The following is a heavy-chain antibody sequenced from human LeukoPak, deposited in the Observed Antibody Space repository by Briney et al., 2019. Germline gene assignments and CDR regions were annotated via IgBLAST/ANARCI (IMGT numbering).Heavy chain of an antibody. J-gene: IGHJ4*02. CDR2: INPNSGGT. V-gene: IGHV1-2*02. Sequence: ASVKVSCKASGYTFTGYYMHWVRQAPGQGLEWMGWINPNSGGTNYAQKFQGRVTMTRNTSISTAYMELSRLRSDVTAVYYCAIGERTYDILTGSLVDYWGQGTLVTVSS. CDR3: AIGERTYDILTGSLVDY. CDR1: GYTFTGYY. D-gene: IGHD3-9*01.